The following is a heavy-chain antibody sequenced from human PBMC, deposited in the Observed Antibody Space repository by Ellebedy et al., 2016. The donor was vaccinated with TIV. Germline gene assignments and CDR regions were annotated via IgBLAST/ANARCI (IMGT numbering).Heavy chain of an antibody. V-gene: IGHV3-21*01. CDR3: ASQWELQGEGYFDY. J-gene: IGHJ4*02. D-gene: IGHD1-26*01. Sequence: GGSLRLPXAASGFTFSSCSMNWVRQAPGKGLEWVSSISSSSSYIYYADSVQGRFTISRDNAKNSLYLQMNSLRAEDTAVYYCASQWELQGEGYFDYWGQGTLVTVSS. CDR1: GFTFSSCS. CDR2: ISSSSSYI.